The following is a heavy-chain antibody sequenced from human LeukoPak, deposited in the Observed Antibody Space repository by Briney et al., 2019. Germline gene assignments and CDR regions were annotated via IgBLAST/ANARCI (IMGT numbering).Heavy chain of an antibody. Sequence: GGSLRLSCAASGFTFSSYGMHWVRQAPGKGLEWVAVISYDGSNKYYADSVKGRFTISRDNSKNTLYLQMNSLRAEDTAVYYCAKVVAIAAAGSPPFDYWGQGTLVTVSS. CDR2: ISYDGSNK. V-gene: IGHV3-30*18. J-gene: IGHJ4*02. CDR3: AKVVAIAAAGSPPFDY. D-gene: IGHD6-13*01. CDR1: GFTFSSYG.